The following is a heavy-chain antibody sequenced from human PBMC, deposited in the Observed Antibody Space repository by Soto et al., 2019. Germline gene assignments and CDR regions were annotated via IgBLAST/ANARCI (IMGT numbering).Heavy chain of an antibody. Sequence: QVQLVQSGAEVKKSGASVKVSCKASGYSFSDYFIQWVRQAPGQGLEWVAWINPKTAATNYAKKFQGRVCLTWDTTFSTAYMELTRLRPDDTAVYYCTRIKWGLDYYNGMDVWGQGTTVIVSS. D-gene: IGHD1-26*01. CDR2: INPKTAAT. CDR1: GYSFSDYF. V-gene: IGHV1-2*02. J-gene: IGHJ6*02. CDR3: TRIKWGLDYYNGMDV.